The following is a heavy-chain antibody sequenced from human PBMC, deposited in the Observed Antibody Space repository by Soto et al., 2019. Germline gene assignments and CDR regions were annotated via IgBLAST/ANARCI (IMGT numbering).Heavy chain of an antibody. D-gene: IGHD6-13*01. CDR3: ARRGSIFPHHFYVMDL. V-gene: IGHV3-23*01. CDR1: GFTFSDSV. CDR2: ISNSGANT. Sequence: EVQLLENGGGLVQPGGSLRLSCAASGFTFSDSVMSWVRQAPGKGLEWVSSISNSGANTYYADPVKGRFTISRDNSNNTLSLQMNSLRAEDTALYYCARRGSIFPHHFYVMDLWGKGTTVTVSS. J-gene: IGHJ6*04.